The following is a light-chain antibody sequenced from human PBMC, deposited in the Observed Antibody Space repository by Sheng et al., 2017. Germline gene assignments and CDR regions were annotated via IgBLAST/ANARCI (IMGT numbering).Light chain of an antibody. J-gene: IGKJ5*01. CDR2: GAS. CDR3: QQRGNWIT. V-gene: IGKV3-15*01. CDR1: QSVSSN. Sequence: EIVMKQSPATLSVSPGERATLSCRASQSVSSNLAWYQQKPGQAPRLLIYGASTRATGIPARFSGSGSGTEFTLTISSLQSEDFAVYYCQQRGNWITFGQGTRLEI.